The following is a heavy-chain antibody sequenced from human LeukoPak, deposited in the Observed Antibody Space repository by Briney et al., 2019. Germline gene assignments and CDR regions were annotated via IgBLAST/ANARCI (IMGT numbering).Heavy chain of an antibody. Sequence: SETLSLTCTVSGGSISSYYWSWIRQPPGKGLEWIGYIYYSGSTNYNPSLKSRVTISVDTSKNQFSLKLSSVTAADTAVYYCARGRVWGHWFDPWGQGTLVTVSS. J-gene: IGHJ5*02. D-gene: IGHD7-27*01. CDR2: IYYSGST. V-gene: IGHV4-59*01. CDR1: GGSISSYY. CDR3: ARGRVWGHWFDP.